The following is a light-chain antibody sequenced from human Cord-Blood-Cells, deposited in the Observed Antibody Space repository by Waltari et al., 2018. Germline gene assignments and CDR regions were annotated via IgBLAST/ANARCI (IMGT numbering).Light chain of an antibody. CDR3: QQYYSTPLT. CDR1: QSVLYSSNNKNY. CDR2: WAS. V-gene: IGKV4-1*01. Sequence: DIVMTQSPDSLAVSLGERATINCKSSQSVLYSSNNKNYLAWYQQKPGQPPKLRIYWASTRESGVPERFSGSGSGTDFTLTISSLQAEDVAVYYCQQYYSTPLTFGGGTKVEIK. J-gene: IGKJ4*01.